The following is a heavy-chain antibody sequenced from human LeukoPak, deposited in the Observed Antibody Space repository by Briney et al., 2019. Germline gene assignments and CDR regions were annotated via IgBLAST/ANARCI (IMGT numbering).Heavy chain of an antibody. CDR1: GFSFSNHY. J-gene: IGHJ4*02. D-gene: IGHD3-3*02. Sequence: GGSLRLSCTASGFSFSNHYMRWIRQAPGKGLEWVSYISSSGSTIYYADSVKGRFTISRDNAKNSLYLQMNSLRAEDTAVYYCARATFRYFDYWGQGTLVTVSS. CDR3: ARATFRYFDY. CDR2: ISSSGSTI. V-gene: IGHV3-48*03.